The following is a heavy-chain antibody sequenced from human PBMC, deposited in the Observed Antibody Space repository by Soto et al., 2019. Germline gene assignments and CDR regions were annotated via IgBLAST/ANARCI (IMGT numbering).Heavy chain of an antibody. CDR3: ARHAHCYTGFDL. CDR2: AYYSGNS. Sequence: SETLSLTCAVSGASVGTTSYYWGWIRQSPREGLQWIGSAYYSGNSHYNPSLTSLLYITLNLSKNELSLELTSVTAADTAVYYCARHAHCYTGFDLWGQGTTVTVS. D-gene: IGHD2-2*02. CDR1: GASVGTTSYY. V-gene: IGHV4-39*01. J-gene: IGHJ6*02.